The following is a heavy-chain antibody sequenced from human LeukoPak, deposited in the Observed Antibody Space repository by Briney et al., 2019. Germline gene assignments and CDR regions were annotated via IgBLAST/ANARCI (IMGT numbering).Heavy chain of an antibody. Sequence: GRSLRLSCAASGFIFSNYAMSWVRQAPGKGLEWVPTIVGSGDNTYYADSVKGRFTISRDNSKNTLYLQMNSLRAEDTVVYYCAKGEFGTISLWGQGTLVTVSS. V-gene: IGHV3-23*01. CDR3: AKGEFGTISL. CDR1: GFIFSNYA. J-gene: IGHJ4*02. D-gene: IGHD3-9*01. CDR2: IVGSGDNT.